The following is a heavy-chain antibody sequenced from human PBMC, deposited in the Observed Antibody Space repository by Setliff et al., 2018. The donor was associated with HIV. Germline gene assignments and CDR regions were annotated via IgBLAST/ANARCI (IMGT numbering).Heavy chain of an antibody. V-gene: IGHV4-31*03. Sequence: SETLSLTCSVSGGSISSGYYYWSWIRQHPGKGLEWIGYIYYSGSSYYNPSLKSRVTISVDTSKNQFSVKLSSVTAADTAVYYCARGGAFCGRDSCYYLDYWGQGALVTVS. D-gene: IGHD2-21*02. CDR3: ARGGAFCGRDSCYYLDY. CDR1: GGSISSGYYY. J-gene: IGHJ4*02. CDR2: IYYSGSS.